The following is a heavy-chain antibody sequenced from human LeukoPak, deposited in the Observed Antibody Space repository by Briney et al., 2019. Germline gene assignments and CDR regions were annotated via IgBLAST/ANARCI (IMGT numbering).Heavy chain of an antibody. J-gene: IGHJ2*01. CDR1: GYTFTSYD. CDR2: MNPNSGNT. V-gene: IGHV1-8*02. Sequence: ASVKVSCKASGYTFTSYDINWVRQATGQGLEWMGWMNPNSGNTGYAQKLQGRVTMTTDTSTSTAYMELRGLRSDDTAVYYCARRSHCSGGSCYSDTYWYFDLWGRGTLVTVSS. D-gene: IGHD2-15*01. CDR3: ARRSHCSGGSCYSDTYWYFDL.